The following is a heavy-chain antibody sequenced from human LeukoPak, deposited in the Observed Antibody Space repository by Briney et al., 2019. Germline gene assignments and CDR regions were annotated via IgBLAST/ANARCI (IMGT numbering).Heavy chain of an antibody. CDR2: ISGSGGST. V-gene: IGHV3-23*01. Sequence: GGSLRLSCAASGFTFSDYYMSWVRQAPGKGLEWVSAISGSGGSTYYADSVKGRFTISRDNSKNTLYLQMNSLRAEDTAVYYCATEPIAVAGTVPDYWGQGTLVTVSS. CDR1: GFTFSDYY. J-gene: IGHJ4*02. D-gene: IGHD6-19*01. CDR3: ATEPIAVAGTVPDY.